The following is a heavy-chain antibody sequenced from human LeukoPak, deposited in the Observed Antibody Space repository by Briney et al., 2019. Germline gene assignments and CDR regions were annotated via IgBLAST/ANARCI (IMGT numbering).Heavy chain of an antibody. J-gene: IGHJ4*02. CDR1: GFTFSSHS. Sequence: GGSLRLSCAGSGFTFSSHSMNWVRQAPGQGLEWVSSISSGSGYMYYADSVKGRFTISRDDSKNMLYLQMNSLRAEDTAVYYCAKLMWSMGFPWDYDSSGYIEARDDYWGQGTLVTVSS. CDR3: AKLMWSMGFPWDYDSSGYIEARDDY. V-gene: IGHV3-21*01. D-gene: IGHD3-22*01. CDR2: ISSGSGYM.